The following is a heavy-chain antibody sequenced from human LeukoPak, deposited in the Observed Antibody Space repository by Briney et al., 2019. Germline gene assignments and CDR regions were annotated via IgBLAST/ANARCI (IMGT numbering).Heavy chain of an antibody. CDR2: ISGGSENT. Sequence: QPGGSLRLSCAASGFTFSSYAMSSVRQAPGKGLDWVSTISGGSENTHYVDSVKGRFTISRDNSKNTLYLQMNSLRAEDAAVYYSAKDVGYCSSTTCPFDYWGQGTLVTVSS. D-gene: IGHD2-2*01. CDR3: AKDVGYCSSTTCPFDY. CDR1: GFTFSSYA. V-gene: IGHV3-23*01. J-gene: IGHJ4*02.